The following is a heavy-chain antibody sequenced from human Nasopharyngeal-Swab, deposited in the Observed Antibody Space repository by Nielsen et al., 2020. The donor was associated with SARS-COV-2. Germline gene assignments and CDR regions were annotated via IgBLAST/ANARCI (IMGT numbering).Heavy chain of an antibody. CDR1: GYTFTSYG. CDR2: ISAYNGNT. J-gene: IGHJ4*02. V-gene: IGHV1-18*01. CDR3: ARTRIAGQEYYFDY. Sequence: ASVKVSCKASGYTFTSYGISWVRQAPGQGLEWMGWISAYNGNTNYAQKLQGRLTITIDTTTSTAYMELWSLRSDDTAVYYCARTRIAGQEYYFDYWRQGTLVTVSS. D-gene: IGHD1-14*01.